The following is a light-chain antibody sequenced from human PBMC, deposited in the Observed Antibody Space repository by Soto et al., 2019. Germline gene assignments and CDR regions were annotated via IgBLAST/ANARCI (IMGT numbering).Light chain of an antibody. Sequence: EIVLTQSPATLSLSPGERATLSCSASQSVSSYLAWYQQKPGQAPRLLISAATNRATGIPARFSGSGSRTDYTLTISSLEPEDFAVYYCQHYYYWPPWTFGQGTKVDIK. CDR3: QHYYYWPPWT. J-gene: IGKJ1*01. V-gene: IGKV3-11*01. CDR1: QSVSSY. CDR2: AAT.